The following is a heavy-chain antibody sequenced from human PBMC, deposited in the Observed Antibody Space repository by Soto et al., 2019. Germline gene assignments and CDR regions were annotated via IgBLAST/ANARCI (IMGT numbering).Heavy chain of an antibody. J-gene: IGHJ4*02. CDR1: GDSTRSYY. D-gene: IGHD3-3*01. CDR2: FYYSGST. V-gene: IGHV4-59*01. CDR3: ARADFWSGFYAFEH. Sequence: SETLSLTCSVSGDSTRSYYWNWMRQTPGKGLEWIGYFYYSGSTNYNPSLNDRVTISADTPKNQFSLRLTSVTAADTAVYYCARADFWSGFYAFEHWGPGLLVTVSS.